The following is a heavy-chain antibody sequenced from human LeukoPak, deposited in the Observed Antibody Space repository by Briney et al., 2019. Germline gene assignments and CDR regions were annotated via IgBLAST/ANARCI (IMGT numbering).Heavy chain of an antibody. J-gene: IGHJ5*02. D-gene: IGHD3-9*01. CDR1: GFTFSSYG. CDR2: IWSDGSNK. Sequence: GGSLRLSCAASGFTFSSYGIHWVRQAPGKGLEWVAVIWSDGSNKYYADSVKGGFTISRDNSKDTLYMQMNSLRAEDTAVYYCARDHYDILTGSRGNWFDPWGQGTLITVSS. V-gene: IGHV3-33*01. CDR3: ARDHYDILTGSRGNWFDP.